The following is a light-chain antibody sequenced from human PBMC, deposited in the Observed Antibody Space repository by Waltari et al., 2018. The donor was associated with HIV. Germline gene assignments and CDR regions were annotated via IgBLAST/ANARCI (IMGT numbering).Light chain of an antibody. CDR3: CSYAGSSTSV. CDR1: SRAVGSYNL. CDR2: EVS. J-gene: IGLJ2*01. V-gene: IGLV2-23*02. Sequence: QSALTQPASVSGSPGQSITISCTGTSRAVGSYNLVTWYQQHPGKAPKLMIYEVSKRPSGVSNRFSGSKSGNTASLTISGLQAEDEADYYCCSYAGSSTSVFGGGTKLTVL.